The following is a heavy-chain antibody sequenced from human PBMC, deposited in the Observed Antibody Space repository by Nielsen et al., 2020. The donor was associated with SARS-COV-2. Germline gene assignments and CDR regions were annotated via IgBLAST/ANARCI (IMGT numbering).Heavy chain of an antibody. D-gene: IGHD3-16*02. J-gene: IGHJ4*02. CDR3: ARGKHYYDYVWGSYRSPYFDY. CDR2: ISYDGSNK. V-gene: IGHV3-30*03. Sequence: GGSLRLSCAASGFTFSSYGMHWVRQAPGKGLEWVAVISYDGSNKYYADSVKGRFTISRDNSKNTLYLQMNSLRAEDTAVYYCARGKHYYDYVWGSYRSPYFDYWGQGTLVTVSS. CDR1: GFTFSSYG.